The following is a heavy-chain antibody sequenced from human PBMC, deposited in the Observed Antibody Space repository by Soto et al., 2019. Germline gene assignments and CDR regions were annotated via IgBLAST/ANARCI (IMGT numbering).Heavy chain of an antibody. CDR3: ARESEDLTSNFDY. J-gene: IGHJ4*02. Sequence: PXGCLRVSSPASGFTFTRYRMNWVRQAPGKGLEWVSSISSTTNYIYYGDSMKGRFTISRDNAKNSLYLEMNSLRAEDTAVYYCARESEDLTSNFDYWGQGTLVTVSS. CDR2: ISSTTNYI. CDR1: GFTFTRYR. V-gene: IGHV3-21*06.